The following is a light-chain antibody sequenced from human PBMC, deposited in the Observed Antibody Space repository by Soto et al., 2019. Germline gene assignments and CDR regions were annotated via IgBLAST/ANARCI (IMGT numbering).Light chain of an antibody. J-gene: IGLJ1*01. V-gene: IGLV2-8*01. Sequence: QSVLTQPPSASGSPGQSVTISCTVTSSDVGGYNYVSWYQQHPGKAPKLMIYEVSKRPSGVPDRFSGSKSGNTASLTVSGLQPEDEDDYYCSSYAGSNKSVFGTGTKVTVL. CDR1: SSDVGGYNY. CDR2: EVS. CDR3: SSYAGSNKSV.